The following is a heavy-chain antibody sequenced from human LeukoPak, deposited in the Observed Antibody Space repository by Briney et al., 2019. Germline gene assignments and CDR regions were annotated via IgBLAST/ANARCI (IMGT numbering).Heavy chain of an antibody. J-gene: IGHJ4*02. CDR2: ISNDGNID. D-gene: IGHD2-8*02. Sequence: GRSLRLSCAASGFTFSSYAMHWVRQPPGKGLEWVATISNDGNIDYYADSVKGRFTISRDNSKDTLDLQMNSLRDEDTAGYYCARDRTVLAVSATYYWGQGALVTVSS. V-gene: IGHV3-30*14. CDR3: ARDRTVLAVSATYY. CDR1: GFTFSSYA.